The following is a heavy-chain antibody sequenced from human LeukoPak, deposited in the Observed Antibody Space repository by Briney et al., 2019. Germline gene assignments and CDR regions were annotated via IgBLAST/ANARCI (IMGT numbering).Heavy chain of an antibody. D-gene: IGHD1-26*01. CDR1: GFTFSSYA. CDR2: ISYDGSNK. CDR3: ARGNPWWELLPMSAAFDI. J-gene: IGHJ3*02. Sequence: GGSLRLSCAASGFTFSSYAMSWVRQAPGKGLEWVAAISYDGSNKYYADSVKGRFTISRDNSKNTLYLQMNSLRAEDTAVYYCARGNPWWELLPMSAAFDIWGQGTMVTVSS. V-gene: IGHV3-30-3*01.